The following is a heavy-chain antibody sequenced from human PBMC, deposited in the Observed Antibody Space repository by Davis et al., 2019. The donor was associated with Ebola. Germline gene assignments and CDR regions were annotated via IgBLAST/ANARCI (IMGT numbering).Heavy chain of an antibody. V-gene: IGHV3-30*03. J-gene: IGHJ4*02. CDR1: GVTFSNYG. CDR2: ISYDGSQK. CDR3: ARGPTWVPNDY. Sequence: GESLKISCSTSGVTFSNYGMHWVRQAPGKGLEWVAVISYDGSQKYYADSVKGRFTISRDNSKNTLHLQMNSLRAEDTAVYYCARGPTWVPNDYWGQGTLVTVSS. D-gene: IGHD1-1*01.